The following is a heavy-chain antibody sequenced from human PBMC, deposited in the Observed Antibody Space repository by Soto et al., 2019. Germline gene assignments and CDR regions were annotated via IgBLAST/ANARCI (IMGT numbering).Heavy chain of an antibody. Sequence: GGSLRLSCAASGFTVSSNYMSWVRQAPGKGLEWVSVIYSGGSTYYADSVKGRFTISRDNSKNTLYLQMNSLRAEDTAVYYCARGEQLVPNAFDIWGQGTMVTVSS. D-gene: IGHD6-6*01. CDR3: ARGEQLVPNAFDI. CDR1: GFTVSSNY. J-gene: IGHJ3*02. CDR2: IYSGGST. V-gene: IGHV3-53*01.